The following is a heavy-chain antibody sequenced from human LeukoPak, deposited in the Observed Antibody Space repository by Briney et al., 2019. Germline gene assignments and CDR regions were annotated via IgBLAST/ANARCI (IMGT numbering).Heavy chain of an antibody. V-gene: IGHV3-30-3*01. Sequence: GGSLRLSCAASGFTFSSYAMHWVRQAPGKGLEWVAVISYDGSNKYYADSVKGRFTISRDNSKNTLYLQMNSLRAEDTAVYYCAKGGSPVAGIYFDYWGQGTLVTVSS. CDR3: AKGGSPVAGIYFDY. J-gene: IGHJ4*02. D-gene: IGHD6-19*01. CDR1: GFTFSSYA. CDR2: ISYDGSNK.